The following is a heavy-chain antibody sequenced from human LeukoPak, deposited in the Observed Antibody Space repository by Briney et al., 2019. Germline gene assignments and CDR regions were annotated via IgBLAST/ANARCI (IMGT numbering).Heavy chain of an antibody. CDR2: VYDSGST. CDR1: GDSISGFY. V-gene: IGHV4-59*03. J-gene: IGHJ4*02. D-gene: IGHD3-22*01. CDR3: ANLHRDSDGYYYVDN. Sequence: SETLSLTCTVSGDSISGFYWNWIRQPPGKGLEWIGHVYDSGSTTYNPSVKSRVIISQDTSKNEFSLKLKSVTAADTAVYYCANLHRDSDGYYYVDNWGQGTLVTVSS.